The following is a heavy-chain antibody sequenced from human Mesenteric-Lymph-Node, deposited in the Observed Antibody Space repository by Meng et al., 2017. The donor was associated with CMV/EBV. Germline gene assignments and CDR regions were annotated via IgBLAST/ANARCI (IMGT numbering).Heavy chain of an antibody. V-gene: IGHV3-21*01. CDR3: ARGLEYSRIFDL. CDR2: ISGPSGNI. J-gene: IGHJ2*01. CDR1: GFNFESYT. Sequence: GESLKISCAASGFNFESYTMNWIRQAPGKGLEWVSFISGPSGNIYYADSVKGRFTISRDNAKNSVYLQMNSLRDEDTAVYYCARGLEYSRIFDLWGRGTLVTVSS. D-gene: IGHD1-26*01.